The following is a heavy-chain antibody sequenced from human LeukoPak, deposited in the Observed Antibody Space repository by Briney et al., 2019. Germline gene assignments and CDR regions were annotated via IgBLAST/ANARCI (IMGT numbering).Heavy chain of an antibody. Sequence: PGGSLRLSCAASGFTFSSYAMSWVRQAPGKGLEWVSAIRRTGGSTYYADSVEGRFTISRDNSKNTLYLQMNSLRAEDTAVYYCANTDYYDTSALDYWGQGTLVTVSS. CDR1: GFTFSSYA. CDR2: IRRTGGST. J-gene: IGHJ4*02. V-gene: IGHV3-23*01. D-gene: IGHD3-22*01. CDR3: ANTDYYDTSALDY.